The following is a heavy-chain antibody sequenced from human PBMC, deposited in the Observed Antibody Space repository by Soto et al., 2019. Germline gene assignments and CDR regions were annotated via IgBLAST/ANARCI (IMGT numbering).Heavy chain of an antibody. CDR2: ISADNGHT. J-gene: IGHJ5*02. Sequence: QVQLVQSGAEVKKPGASVRVSCKTSGYTFSKYGISWVRQAPGQGLEWMGWISADNGHTNFTQKLQGRVTMTTDTSTSTAYMELRSLRSDDTAVYYCARDDRRAMAGDNWFDPWGQGTLFTVSS. V-gene: IGHV1-18*01. CDR1: GYTFSKYG. D-gene: IGHD6-19*01. CDR3: ARDDRRAMAGDNWFDP.